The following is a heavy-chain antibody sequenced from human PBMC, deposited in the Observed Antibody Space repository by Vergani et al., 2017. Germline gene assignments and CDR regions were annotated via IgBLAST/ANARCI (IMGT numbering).Heavy chain of an antibody. CDR2: IIPIFGTA. J-gene: IGHJ4*02. Sequence: QVQLVQSGAEVKKPGSSVKVSCKASGGTFSSYAISWVRQAPGQGLEWMGGIIPIFGTANYAQKFQGRVTITADESTSTAYMELNSLRADDTAVYYCAKYPAGESDGYYVVGYFDYWGQGTLVTVSS. CDR3: AKYPAGESDGYYVVGYFDY. D-gene: IGHD3-3*01. V-gene: IGHV1-69*01. CDR1: GGTFSSYA.